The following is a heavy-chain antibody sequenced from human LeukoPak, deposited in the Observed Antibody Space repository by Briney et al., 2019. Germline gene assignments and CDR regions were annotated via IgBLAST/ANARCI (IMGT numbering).Heavy chain of an antibody. CDR2: IYWDDDK. J-gene: IGHJ4*02. D-gene: IGHD3-10*01. CDR3: AHFDGSGSYQHFDY. V-gene: IGHV2-5*02. CDR1: GFSLSTSGVG. Sequence: SGPTLVNPTQTLTLTCTFSGFSLSTSGVGVGWIRQPPGKALEWLSLIYWDDDKRYSPSLKSRLTITQDTSKNQVVLTMTNMDPVDTATYYCAHFDGSGSYQHFDYWGQGTLVTVSS.